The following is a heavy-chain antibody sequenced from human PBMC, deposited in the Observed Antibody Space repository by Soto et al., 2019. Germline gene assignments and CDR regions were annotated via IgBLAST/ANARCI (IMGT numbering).Heavy chain of an antibody. V-gene: IGHV1-2*04. D-gene: IGHD1-26*01. CDR2: VNPNSGGT. CDR1: GYTFTDYY. CDR3: AREGAANANYVMDV. Sequence: ASVKVSCKASGYTFTDYYIHWVRQAPGQGIEWMGWVNPNSGGTNYAQKFQGWVTMTRDTSISTVYMELSSLKSDDMAVYYCAREGAANANYVMDVWGQGTTVTVSS. J-gene: IGHJ6*02.